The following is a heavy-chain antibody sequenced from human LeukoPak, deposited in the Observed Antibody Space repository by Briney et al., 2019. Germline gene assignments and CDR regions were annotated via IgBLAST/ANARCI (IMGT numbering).Heavy chain of an antibody. D-gene: IGHD4-17*01. V-gene: IGHV4-59*01. CDR3: ARGGYGDYVT. J-gene: IGHJ5*02. Sequence: PSETLSLTCTVSGGSISSYYWSWIRQPPGKGLEWIGYIYHSGSTNYNPSLKSRVTISVDTSKNQFSLKLSSVTAADTAVYYCARGGYGDYVTWGQGTLVTVSS. CDR2: IYHSGST. CDR1: GGSISSYY.